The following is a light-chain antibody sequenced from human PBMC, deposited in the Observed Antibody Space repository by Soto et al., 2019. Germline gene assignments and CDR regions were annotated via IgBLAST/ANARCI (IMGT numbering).Light chain of an antibody. CDR1: ESLLHIDGTTY. Sequence: DIVMTQTPLSSPVTLGQPASISCRSSESLLHIDGTTYLSWLQQRPGQPPRVIIYKISDRLSGVPDRFSGSGVGTDFTLKISRVEAEDVGVYYCMQDTHFPRTFGQGTKVELK. V-gene: IGKV2-24*01. CDR3: MQDTHFPRT. CDR2: KIS. J-gene: IGKJ1*01.